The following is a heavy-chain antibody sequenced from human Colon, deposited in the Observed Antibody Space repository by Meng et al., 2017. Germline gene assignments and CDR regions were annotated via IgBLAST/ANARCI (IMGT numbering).Heavy chain of an antibody. CDR1: GAAVSIDSYY. V-gene: IGHV4-61*03. CDR3: ARVNGGFDEAWFDP. J-gene: IGHJ5*02. Sequence: QVQVEGVGSGLVRPSATLSLTRTGSGAAVSIDSYYWSWIRQSPGKGLEWIGYICYTGNTNYNPSLASRVSMSLDTSKNHFSLHLTSVTAADTAIYYCARVNGGFDEAWFDPWGQGTLVTVSS. CDR2: ICYTGNT. D-gene: IGHD5-12*01.